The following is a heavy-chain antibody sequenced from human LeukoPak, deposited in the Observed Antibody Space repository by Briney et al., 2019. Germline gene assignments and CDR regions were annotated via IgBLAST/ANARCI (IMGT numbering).Heavy chain of an antibody. CDR1: GYTFTSYD. V-gene: IGHV1-8*03. CDR3: ARGTALSGTSDYLDS. Sequence: ASVKVSCNASGYTFTSYDINWVRQAPGQGLEWMGWMNPNSLNTGYAQRFQGRITLTRNTSIGTAYMELRSLRSEDTAVYYCARGTALSGTSDYLDSWGQGTLVTVSS. J-gene: IGHJ4*02. D-gene: IGHD6-19*01. CDR2: MNPNSLNT.